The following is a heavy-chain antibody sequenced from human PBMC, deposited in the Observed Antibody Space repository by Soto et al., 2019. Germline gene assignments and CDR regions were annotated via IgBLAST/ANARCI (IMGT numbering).Heavy chain of an antibody. J-gene: IGHJ5*02. Sequence: QVQLVQSGAEVKKPGYSVKVSCKASGGTFSSYAISWVRQAPGQGLEWMGGIIPIFGTATYAQKFQGRVTITADESTSTAYMELSSLRSEDTAVYYCATNTANYNWFDPWCQGTLDTVSS. V-gene: IGHV1-69*01. CDR1: GGTFSSYA. D-gene: IGHD2-8*01. CDR3: ATNTANYNWFDP. CDR2: IIPIFGTA.